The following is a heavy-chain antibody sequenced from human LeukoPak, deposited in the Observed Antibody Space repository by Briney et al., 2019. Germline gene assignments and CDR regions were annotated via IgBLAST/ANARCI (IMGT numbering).Heavy chain of an antibody. CDR2: INPNSGGT. CDR1: GYTFTGYY. D-gene: IGHD3-22*01. V-gene: IGHV1-2*02. CDR3: AREATMTLVHFDY. J-gene: IGHJ4*02. Sequence: ASVKVSCKASGYTFTGYYMHWVRQAPGQGLEWMGWINPNSGGTNYAQKFQGRVTMTRDTSISTAYMELSRLRSDDTAVYYCAREATMTLVHFDYWGQGTLVTVSS.